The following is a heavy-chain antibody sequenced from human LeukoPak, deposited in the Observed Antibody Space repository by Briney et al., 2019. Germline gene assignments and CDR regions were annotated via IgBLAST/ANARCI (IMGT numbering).Heavy chain of an antibody. J-gene: IGHJ3*02. CDR3: ARLYGSAFDI. D-gene: IGHD2-8*01. V-gene: IGHV3-33*08. Sequence: PGGSLRLSCAASGFTFSSYGMHWVRQALGKGLEWVAVIWYDGSNKYYADSVKGRFTISRDNSKNTLYLQMNSLGAEDTAVYYCARLYGSAFDIWGQGTMVTVSS. CDR2: IWYDGSNK. CDR1: GFTFSSYG.